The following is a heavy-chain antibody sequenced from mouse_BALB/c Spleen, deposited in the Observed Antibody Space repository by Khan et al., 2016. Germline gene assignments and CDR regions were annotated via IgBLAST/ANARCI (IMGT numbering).Heavy chain of an antibody. J-gene: IGHJ4*01. D-gene: IGHD1-1*01. Sequence: QIQLVQSGPELKKPGETVKISCKASGYTFTNYGMNWVKQAPGKGLKWMGWINTNTGEPTYAAEFKGRFAFSLETAASTAYLQNNNLKNEDQDTYLCASDGRSYYAMNYWGQETSVTVSS. CDR2: INTNTGEP. CDR3: ASDGRSYYAMNY. V-gene: IGHV9-3*02. CDR1: GYTFTNYG.